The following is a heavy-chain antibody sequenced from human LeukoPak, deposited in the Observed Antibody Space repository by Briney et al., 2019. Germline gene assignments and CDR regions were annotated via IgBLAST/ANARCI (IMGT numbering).Heavy chain of an antibody. CDR2: ISGSGGST. Sequence: GSLRLSCAASGFTFSSYAMSWVRQAPGKGLEWVSAISGSGGSTYYADSVKGRFTISRDNSKNTLYLQMNSLRAEDMAVYYCAKDSGRDDYGDDDGYWGQGTLVTVSS. CDR1: GFTFSSYA. D-gene: IGHD4-17*01. V-gene: IGHV3-23*01. CDR3: AKDSGRDDYGDDDGY. J-gene: IGHJ4*02.